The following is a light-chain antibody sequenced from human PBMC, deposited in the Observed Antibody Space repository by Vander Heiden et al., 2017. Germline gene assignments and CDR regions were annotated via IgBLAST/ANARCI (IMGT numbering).Light chain of an antibody. CDR3: QQDYNLPLG. Sequence: DIQLTQSPSSLSASVGDRVTITCQASQDISNYLNWYQQKPGKAPKLLIYDASNLETGVPSRFSGSGSGTDFTFTISSLQPEDIATYYCQQDYNLPLGFGGGTKVEIK. V-gene: IGKV1-33*01. CDR1: QDISNY. J-gene: IGKJ4*01. CDR2: DAS.